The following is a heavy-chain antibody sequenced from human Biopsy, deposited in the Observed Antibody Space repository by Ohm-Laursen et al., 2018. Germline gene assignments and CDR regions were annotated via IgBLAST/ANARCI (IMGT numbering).Heavy chain of an antibody. CDR2: KFYRGTT. D-gene: IGHD1-26*01. Sequence: SETLSLTWTVSGDSVSNNFWTWIRQPPGKTLEWIAYKFYRGTTTYNPSLKGRVTVSVDPPKSQISLKLTSVTASDTAIYYCARLTRRGNIIFFDYWGQGTLVAVSS. CDR3: ARLTRRGNIIFFDY. J-gene: IGHJ4*02. CDR1: GDSVSNNF. V-gene: IGHV4-59*08.